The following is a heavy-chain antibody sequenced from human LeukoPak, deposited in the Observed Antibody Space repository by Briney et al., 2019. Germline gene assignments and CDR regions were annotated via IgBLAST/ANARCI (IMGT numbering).Heavy chain of an antibody. V-gene: IGHV3-30*02. CDR3: AKVYCSGGSCYDYFDY. CDR1: GFTFSSYV. D-gene: IGHD2-15*01. J-gene: IGHJ4*02. CDR2: IRYDGSNK. Sequence: PGGSLRLSCAASGFTFSSYVMHWVRQAPGKGLEWVAFIRYDGSNKYYADSVKGRFTISRDNSKNTLYLQMNSLRAEDTAVYYCAKVYCSGGSCYDYFDYWGQGTLVTVSS.